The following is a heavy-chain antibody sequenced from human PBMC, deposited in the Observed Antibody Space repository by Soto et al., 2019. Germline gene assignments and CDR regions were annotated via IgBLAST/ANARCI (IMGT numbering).Heavy chain of an antibody. CDR2: IIPIFGTA. D-gene: IGHD4-17*01. Sequence: QVQLVQSGAEVKKPGSSVKVSCKASGGTFSSYAISWVRQAPGQGLEWMGGIIPIFGTANYAQKFQGRVTITADESTSTAYMELSSLRSEDTAVYYCAKPGDSGDYDSYFFDYWGQGTLVTVSS. V-gene: IGHV1-69*12. CDR3: AKPGDSGDYDSYFFDY. J-gene: IGHJ4*02. CDR1: GGTFSSYA.